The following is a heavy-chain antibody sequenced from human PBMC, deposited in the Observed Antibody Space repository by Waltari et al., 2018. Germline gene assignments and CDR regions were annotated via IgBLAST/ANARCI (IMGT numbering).Heavy chain of an antibody. Sequence: QVQLQESGPRLLKPSETLSLICTVSGAHISGFYWSWVRQPPGKGLDWIGYIYYTGSTNFNPSLKSRVTMSVDTSKNQFSLKLSSVTAADTAFYYCARGGGGDWEWFDPWGQGTLVTVSS. CDR1: GAHISGFY. CDR3: ARGGGGDWEWFDP. V-gene: IGHV4-59*01. D-gene: IGHD2-21*02. J-gene: IGHJ5*02. CDR2: IYYTGST.